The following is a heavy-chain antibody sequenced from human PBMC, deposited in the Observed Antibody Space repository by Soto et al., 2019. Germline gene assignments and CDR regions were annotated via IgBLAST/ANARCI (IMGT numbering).Heavy chain of an antibody. CDR3: ARGYCATTICDPWFDP. D-gene: IGHD1-26*01. CDR2: IYPGDSDT. CDR1: GYSFTSYW. Sequence: LKISCTGVGYSFTSYWIAWVRQMPGKGLEWMGIIYPGDSDTRYSPSFQGQVTISADKSITTVYLQWSSLKASDTAMYYCARGYCATTICDPWFDPWGQGTLVTVSS. J-gene: IGHJ5*02. V-gene: IGHV5-51*01.